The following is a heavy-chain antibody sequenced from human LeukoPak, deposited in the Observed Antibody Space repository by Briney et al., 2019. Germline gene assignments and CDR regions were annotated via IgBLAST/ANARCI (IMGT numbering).Heavy chain of an antibody. CDR3: AKGYAVNYYGSGSYSEYFQH. V-gene: IGHV3-30*18. J-gene: IGHJ1*01. CDR1: GFTFSSYG. D-gene: IGHD3-10*01. CDR2: ISYDGSNK. Sequence: GGSLRLSCAASGFTFSSYGMHWVRQAPGKGLEWVAVISYDGSNKYCADSVKGRFTISRDNSKNTLYLQMNSLRAEDTAVYYCAKGYAVNYYGSGSYSEYFQHWGQGTLVTVSS.